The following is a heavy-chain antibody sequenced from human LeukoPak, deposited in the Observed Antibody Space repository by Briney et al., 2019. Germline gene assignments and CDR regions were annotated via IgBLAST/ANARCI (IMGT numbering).Heavy chain of an antibody. Sequence: SETLSLTCTVSGGSISSSSYYWGWIRQPPGKGLEWIGNIDYSGSTDNNPSLKSRVTISVDTSKNQFSLKLISVTAADTAVYYCASIAVAGGVDNWGQGTLVTVSS. CDR1: GGSISSSSYY. CDR3: ASIAVAGGVDN. CDR2: IDYSGST. V-gene: IGHV4-39*07. D-gene: IGHD6-19*01. J-gene: IGHJ4*02.